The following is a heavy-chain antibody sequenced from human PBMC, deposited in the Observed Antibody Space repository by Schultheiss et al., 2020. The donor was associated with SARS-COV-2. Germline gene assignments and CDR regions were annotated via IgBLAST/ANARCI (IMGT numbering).Heavy chain of an antibody. D-gene: IGHD5-12*01. J-gene: IGHJ4*02. CDR1: GYTFTSYA. CDR3: AREQWLRFKGTLGY. CDR2: INAGNGNT. V-gene: IGHV1-3*01. Sequence: ASVKVSCKASGYTFTSYAMHWVRQAPGQRLEWMGWINAGNGNTKYSQKFQGRVTITRDTSASTAYMELSSLRSDDTAVYYCAREQWLRFKGTLGYWGQGTLVTVSS.